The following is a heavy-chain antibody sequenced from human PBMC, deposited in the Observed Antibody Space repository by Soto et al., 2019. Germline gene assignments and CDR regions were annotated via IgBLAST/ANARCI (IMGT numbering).Heavy chain of an antibody. V-gene: IGHV4-31*03. J-gene: IGHJ4*02. CDR1: GGSISSGGYY. CDR3: ARDREISGWHAFDY. Sequence: QVQLQESGPGLVKPSQTLSLTCTVSGGSISSGGYYWSWIRQHPGKGLEWIGYIYYSGSTYYNPSLKSRVTISVDTSKNQFSMKLSSVTAADTAVYYWARDREISGWHAFDYWGQGTLVTVSS. D-gene: IGHD6-19*01. CDR2: IYYSGST.